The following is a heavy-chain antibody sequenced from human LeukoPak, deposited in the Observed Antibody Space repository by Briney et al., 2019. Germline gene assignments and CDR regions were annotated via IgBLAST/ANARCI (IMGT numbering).Heavy chain of an antibody. J-gene: IGHJ4*02. V-gene: IGHV1-46*01. CDR2: INPSGGST. Sequence: GASVKVSCKASGYTFTSYYMHWVRQAPGQGLEWMGIINPSGGSTSYAQKFQGRVTITADKSTSTAYMELSSLRSEDTAVYYCARSSCSGGSCYSGTDYWGQGTLVTVSS. D-gene: IGHD2-15*01. CDR3: ARSSCSGGSCYSGTDY. CDR1: GYTFTSYY.